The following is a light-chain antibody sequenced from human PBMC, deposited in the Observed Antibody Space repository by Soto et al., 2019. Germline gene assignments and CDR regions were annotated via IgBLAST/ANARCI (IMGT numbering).Light chain of an antibody. CDR3: QQHHSFVLT. CDR2: GAS. J-gene: IGKJ4*01. CDR1: QDISIY. Sequence: IQLTQSPSSLSASIGDRVTITCRASQDISIYLAWYQQKSGEAPRLLIYGASTLQSGVPSRFSGSRSGTDFTLTIRGLQPEDFATYYCQQHHSFVLTFGGGTKVEMK. V-gene: IGKV1-9*01.